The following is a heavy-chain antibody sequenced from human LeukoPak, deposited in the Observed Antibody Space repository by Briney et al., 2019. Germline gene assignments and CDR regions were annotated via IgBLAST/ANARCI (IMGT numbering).Heavy chain of an antibody. D-gene: IGHD3-10*01. Sequence: GGSLRLSCADSGFTFSSYWMTWVRQAPGKGLEWVANINQDGSKKDHVDSVKGRFTISRGNGKKTLYLQMDSLRTDDTAVYYCTTDRGYSTLDDWGQGTLVTVSS. J-gene: IGHJ4*02. CDR1: GFTFSSYW. CDR2: INQDGSKK. CDR3: TTDRGYSTLDD. V-gene: IGHV3-7*01.